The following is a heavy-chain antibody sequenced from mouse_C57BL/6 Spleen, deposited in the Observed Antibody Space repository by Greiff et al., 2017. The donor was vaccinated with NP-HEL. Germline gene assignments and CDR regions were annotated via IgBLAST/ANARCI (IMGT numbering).Heavy chain of an antibody. D-gene: IGHD1-1*01. V-gene: IGHV1-7*01. CDR1: GYTFTSYW. CDR2: INPSSGYT. J-gene: IGHJ2*01. Sequence: QVHVKQSGAELAKPGASVKLSCKASGYTFTSYWMHWVKQRPGQGLEWIGYINPSSGYTKYNQKFKDKATLTADKSSSTAYMQLSSLTYEDSAVYYGARGYYGSSCYFDYWGQGTTLTVSS. CDR3: ARGYYGSSCYFDY.